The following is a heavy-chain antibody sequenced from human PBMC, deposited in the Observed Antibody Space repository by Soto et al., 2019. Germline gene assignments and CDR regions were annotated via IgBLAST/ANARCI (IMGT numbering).Heavy chain of an antibody. CDR3: TTDGEDYDILTGYYRSYYYGMDV. CDR2: IKSKTDGGTT. V-gene: IGHV3-15*01. D-gene: IGHD3-9*01. CDR1: GFTFSNAW. J-gene: IGHJ6*02. Sequence: EVQLVESGGGLVKPGGSLRLSCAASGFTFSNAWMSWVRQAPGKGLEWVGRIKSKTDGGTTDYAAPVKGRFTISRDDSKNTLYLQMNSLKTEATAVYYCTTDGEDYDILTGYYRSYYYGMDVWGQGTTVTVSS.